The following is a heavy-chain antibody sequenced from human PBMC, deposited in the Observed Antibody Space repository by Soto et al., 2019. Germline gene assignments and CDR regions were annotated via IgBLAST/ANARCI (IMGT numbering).Heavy chain of an antibody. Sequence: SGPTLVNPTQTLTLTCTFSGFSLSTSGVGVGWIRQPPGKALEWLALIYWDDDKRYSPSLKSRLTITKDTSKNQVVLTMTNMDPVDTATYYCAHISDDYGDLIRITAPHGQFDYWGQETLVTVSS. V-gene: IGHV2-5*02. CDR1: GFSLSTSGVG. CDR2: IYWDDDK. J-gene: IGHJ4*02. CDR3: AHISDDYGDLIRITAPHGQFDY. D-gene: IGHD4-17*01.